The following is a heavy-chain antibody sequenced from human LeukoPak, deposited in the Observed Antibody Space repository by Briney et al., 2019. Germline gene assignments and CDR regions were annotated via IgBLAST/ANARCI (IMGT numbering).Heavy chain of an antibody. Sequence: SETLSLTCTVSGGSISSSSYNWGWIRQPPGTGLEWIGNIDYSGSTYYNPSLKSRVTISADTSKNQFSLKLSSVTAGDTAVYYCARPPGIAVAWFDPWGQGILVTVSS. CDR3: ARPPGIAVAWFDP. CDR1: GGSISSSSYN. CDR2: IDYSGST. D-gene: IGHD6-13*01. V-gene: IGHV4-39*01. J-gene: IGHJ5*02.